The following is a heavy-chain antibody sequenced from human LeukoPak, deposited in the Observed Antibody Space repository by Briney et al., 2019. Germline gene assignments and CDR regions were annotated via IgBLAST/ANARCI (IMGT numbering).Heavy chain of an antibody. V-gene: IGHV1-69*13. D-gene: IGHD4-17*01. CDR3: ARGPRTVTISEGAGGVDY. CDR2: IIPIFGTA. J-gene: IGHJ4*02. Sequence: SVTVSCKASGGTFSSYAISWVRQAPGQGLEWMGGIIPIFGTANYAQKFQGRVTVTADESTSTAYMELSSLRSEDTAVYYCARGPRTVTISEGAGGVDYWGQGTLVIVSS. CDR1: GGTFSSYA.